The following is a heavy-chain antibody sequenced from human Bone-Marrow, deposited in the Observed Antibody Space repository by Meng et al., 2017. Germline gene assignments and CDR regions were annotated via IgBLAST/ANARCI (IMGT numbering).Heavy chain of an antibody. CDR1: GFTFSSYA. Sequence: GGSLRLSCAASGFTFSSYAMHWVRLPPGKGLEWVAVTSYDGVNTHYADSVKGRFTISRDNSKNTLFLEMTSLRIEDTALYYCTRGGVYYDVLTGRDFWGQGTLVTVSS. J-gene: IGHJ4*02. CDR3: TRGGVYYDVLTGRDF. CDR2: TSYDGVNT. V-gene: IGHV3-30*04. D-gene: IGHD3-22*01.